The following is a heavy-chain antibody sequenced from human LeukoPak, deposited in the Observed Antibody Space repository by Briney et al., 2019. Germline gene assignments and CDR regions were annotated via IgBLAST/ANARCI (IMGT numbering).Heavy chain of an antibody. CDR1: GLAFGRYS. CDR3: ARVAMSGSYAPGDY. D-gene: IGHD1-26*01. V-gene: IGHV3-21*01. Sequence: LGCGASGLAFGRYSMDGVPQAPGKGLEWVSSISSSSSYIYYADSVKGRFTISRDNAKNSLYLQMNSLRAEDTAVYYCARVAMSGSYAPGDYWGQGTLVTVSS. J-gene: IGHJ4*02. CDR2: ISSSSSYI.